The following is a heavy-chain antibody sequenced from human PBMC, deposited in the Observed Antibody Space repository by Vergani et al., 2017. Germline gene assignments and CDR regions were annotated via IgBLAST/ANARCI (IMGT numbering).Heavy chain of an antibody. V-gene: IGHV5-51*01. CDR2: IYPGDSDT. CDR1: GYSFNSYW. Sequence: EVQLVPSGAEVKKPGESLKISCKGSGYSFNSYWIGWVRQMPGKGLEWMGIIYPGDSDTTYSPSFQGQVTISADKSISTAYLQWSSLKASDTAMYYCARQYCSSTSCERAFDIWGQGTMVTVSS. CDR3: ARQYCSSTSCERAFDI. D-gene: IGHD2-2*01. J-gene: IGHJ3*02.